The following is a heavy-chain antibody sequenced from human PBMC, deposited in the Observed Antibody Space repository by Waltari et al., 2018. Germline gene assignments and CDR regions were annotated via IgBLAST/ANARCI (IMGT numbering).Heavy chain of an antibody. D-gene: IGHD3-3*01. J-gene: IGHJ4*02. Sequence: QVQLQESGPGLVKPSETLSLTCTVSGYSISSGYYWGWIRQPPGKGLEWIGSIYHSGSTYYNPSLKSRVTISVDTSKNQFSLKLSSVTAADTAVYYCARVRFLEWLSFPNYFDYWGQGTLVTVSS. V-gene: IGHV4-38-2*02. CDR3: ARVRFLEWLSFPNYFDY. CDR1: GYSISSGYY. CDR2: IYHSGST.